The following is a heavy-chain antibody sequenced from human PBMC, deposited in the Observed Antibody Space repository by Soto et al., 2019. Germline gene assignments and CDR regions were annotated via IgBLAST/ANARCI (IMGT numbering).Heavy chain of an antibody. D-gene: IGHD3-16*01. CDR2: ISGSGGST. Sequence: GGSLRLSCAASGFPFSSYAMSWVRQAPGKGLEWVSAISGSGGSTYYADSVKGRFTISRDNSKNTLYLQMNSLRAEDTAVYYCAKTPYDYVWGSSYYYYGMDVWGQGTTVTVSS. CDR1: GFPFSSYA. J-gene: IGHJ6*02. V-gene: IGHV3-23*01. CDR3: AKTPYDYVWGSSYYYYGMDV.